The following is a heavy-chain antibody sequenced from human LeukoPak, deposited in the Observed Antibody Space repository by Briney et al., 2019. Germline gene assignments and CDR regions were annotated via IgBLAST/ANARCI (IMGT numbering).Heavy chain of an antibody. J-gene: IGHJ4*02. CDR1: GFTLSSYS. D-gene: IGHD1-26*01. V-gene: IGHV3-48*04. Sequence: PGGSLRLSCAASGFTLSSYSMNWVRQAPGKGLEWVSFISSSSSTIYYADSVKGRFTISRDNAKNPLYLQMNSLRAEDTAVYYCARDRGGSYSAIDYWGQGTLVTVSS. CDR2: ISSSSSTI. CDR3: ARDRGGSYSAIDY.